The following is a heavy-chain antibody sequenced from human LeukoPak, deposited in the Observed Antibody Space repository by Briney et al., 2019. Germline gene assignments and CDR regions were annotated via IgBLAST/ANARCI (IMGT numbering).Heavy chain of an antibody. J-gene: IGHJ6*03. D-gene: IGHD2-2*02. CDR2: IKQDGSEK. CDR1: GFTFSSYW. CDR3: ARARYCSSTSCYTGYYYYYYMDV. Sequence: GGSLRLSCAASGFTFSSYWMSWVRQAPGKGLEWVANIKQDGSEKYYVDSVKGRFTISRDNAKNSLYLQMNSLRAEDTAVYYCARARYCSSTSCYTGYYYYYYMDVWGKGTTVTVSS. V-gene: IGHV3-7*01.